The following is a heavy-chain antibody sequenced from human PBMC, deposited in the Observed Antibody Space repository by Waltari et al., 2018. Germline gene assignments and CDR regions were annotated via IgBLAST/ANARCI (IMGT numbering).Heavy chain of an antibody. J-gene: IGHJ3*02. D-gene: IGHD6-13*01. CDR2: ISGSGGST. CDR1: GFTFSSYA. Sequence: EVQLLESGGGLVQPGGSLRLSCAASGFTFSSYAMSWVRPAPGKGLEWVSAISGSGGSTYYADSVKGRFTISRDNSKNTLYLQMNSLRAEDTAVYYCAKDPIQQQLVRGAFDIWGQGTMVTVSS. V-gene: IGHV3-23*01. CDR3: AKDPIQQQLVRGAFDI.